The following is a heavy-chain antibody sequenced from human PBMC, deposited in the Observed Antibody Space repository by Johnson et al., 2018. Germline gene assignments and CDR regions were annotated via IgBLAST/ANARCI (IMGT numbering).Heavy chain of an antibody. V-gene: IGHV3-30*03. CDR2: ISYDGSNK. CDR1: GFTFSSYG. Sequence: QVQLVESGGGLVQPGRSLRLSCAASGFTFSSYGMHWVRQAPGKGLEWVAVISYDGSNKYYADSVKGRFTISRDNSKNTLYLQRNSLRAEDTAVYYCASEMGIIRANYYYYGMDVWGQGTTVTVSS. CDR3: ASEMGIIRANYYYYGMDV. D-gene: IGHD3-3*01. J-gene: IGHJ6*02.